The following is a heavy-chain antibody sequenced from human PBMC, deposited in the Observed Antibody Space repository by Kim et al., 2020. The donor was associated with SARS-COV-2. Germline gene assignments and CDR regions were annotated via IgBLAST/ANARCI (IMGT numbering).Heavy chain of an antibody. CDR3: ASPWGGPYYYGSGSSPEY. CDR2: ISYDGSNK. D-gene: IGHD3-10*01. V-gene: IGHV3-30-3*01. J-gene: IGHJ4*02. Sequence: GGSLRLSCAASGFTFSSYAMHWVRQAPGKGLEWLAVISYDGSNKYYADSVKGRFTISRDNSKNTLYLQMNSLRAEDTAVYYCASPWGGPYYYGSGSSPEYWGQGTLVPVSS. CDR1: GFTFSSYA.